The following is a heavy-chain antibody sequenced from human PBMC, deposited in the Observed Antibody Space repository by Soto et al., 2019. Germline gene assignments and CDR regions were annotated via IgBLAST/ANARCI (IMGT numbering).Heavy chain of an antibody. J-gene: IGHJ6*02. Sequence: ASVKVSCKASGYTLTSYGISWVRQAPGQGLEWMGWISAYNGNTNYAQKLQGRVTMTTDTSTSTAYMELRSLRSDDTAVYYCARDRPKQCIDTAGDYYYYHHGMDVWGQETTVTVSS. V-gene: IGHV1-18*01. CDR1: GYTLTSYG. CDR3: ARDRPKQCIDTAGDYYYYHHGMDV. CDR2: ISAYNGNT. D-gene: IGHD6-13*01.